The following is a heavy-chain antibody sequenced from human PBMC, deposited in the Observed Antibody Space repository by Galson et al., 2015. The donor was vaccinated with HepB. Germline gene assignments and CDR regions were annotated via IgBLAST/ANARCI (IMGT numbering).Heavy chain of an antibody. Sequence: SVKVSCKASGGTFSSYAISWVRQAPGQGLEWMGGIIPIFGTANYAQKFQGRVTITADESTSTAYMELSSLRSEDTAVYYCARGKRSYYYDSSGSDFDYWGQGTLVTVSS. D-gene: IGHD3-22*01. CDR1: GGTFSSYA. CDR3: ARGKRSYYYDSSGSDFDY. J-gene: IGHJ4*02. V-gene: IGHV1-69*13. CDR2: IIPIFGTA.